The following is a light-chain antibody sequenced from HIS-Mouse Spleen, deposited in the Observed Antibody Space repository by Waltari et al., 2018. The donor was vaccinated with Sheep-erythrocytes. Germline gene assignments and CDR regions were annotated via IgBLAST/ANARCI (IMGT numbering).Light chain of an antibody. V-gene: IGKV3-11*01. CDR3: QQRSNWYT. Sequence: EIVLTQSPATLSLSPGERATLSCRASQSVSSYLAWYQQKPGQAPRLPIYDASNRATGIPARFSGSGSGTDFTLTISSLEPEDFAVYYGQQRSNWYTFGQGTKREIK. J-gene: IGKJ2*01. CDR1: QSVSSY. CDR2: DAS.